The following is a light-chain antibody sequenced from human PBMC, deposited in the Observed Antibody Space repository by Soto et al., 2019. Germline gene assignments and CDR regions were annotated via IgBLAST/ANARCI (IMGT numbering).Light chain of an antibody. CDR2: DVS. Sequence: QSALTQPASVSGSPGQSITISCTGTSSDVGGYNYVSWYQQHPGKAPKLMIYDVSNRPSGVSNRFSGSKSGNTASLTISGLQAEDEAGYSCSSYTSSSTLLYVFGTGTQLTVL. CDR3: SSYTSSSTLLYV. J-gene: IGLJ1*01. CDR1: SSDVGGYNY. V-gene: IGLV2-14*01.